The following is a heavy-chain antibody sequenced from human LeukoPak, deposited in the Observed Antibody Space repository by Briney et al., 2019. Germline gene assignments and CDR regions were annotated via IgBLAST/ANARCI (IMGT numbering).Heavy chain of an antibody. CDR1: GFAFGSYA. CDR3: AKTTVGYSSGRFPGWPADY. CDR2: IFGSGGSA. Sequence: GGSLRLSCTASGFAFGSYAMYWVRQAPGKGLEWVSGIFGSGGSAHYADSVKGRFTISRDNSKNTVYLEVNSLGVEDTAVYYCAKTTVGYSSGRFPGWPADYWGQGTLVTVSS. J-gene: IGHJ4*02. V-gene: IGHV3-23*01. D-gene: IGHD2-15*01.